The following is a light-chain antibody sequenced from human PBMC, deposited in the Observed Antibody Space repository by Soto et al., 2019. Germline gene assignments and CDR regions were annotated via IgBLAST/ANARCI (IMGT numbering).Light chain of an antibody. CDR3: QQRSNWIFT. J-gene: IGKJ3*01. Sequence: DIVLTQSPATLSLSPGERATLSCRASQSVSGYLAWYQQKPGQAPRLLIYDASNRATGIPARFSGSGSGTAFTLTISNLEPEDFAVYYCQQRSNWIFTFGPGTKVDVK. CDR1: QSVSGY. V-gene: IGKV3-11*01. CDR2: DAS.